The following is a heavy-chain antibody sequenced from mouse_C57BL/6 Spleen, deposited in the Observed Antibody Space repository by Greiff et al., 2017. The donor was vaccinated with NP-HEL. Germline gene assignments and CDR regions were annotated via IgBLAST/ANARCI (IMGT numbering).Heavy chain of an antibody. J-gene: IGHJ4*01. Sequence: VQLQQSGPELVKPGASVKMSCKASGYTFTDYNMHWVKQSHGKSLEWIGYINPNNGGTSYNQKFKGKATLTVIKSSSTAYMELRSLTSEDSAVYYCALYDYPSYYAMDYWGQGTSVTVSS. D-gene: IGHD2-4*01. V-gene: IGHV1-22*01. CDR1: GYTFTDYN. CDR3: ALYDYPSYYAMDY. CDR2: INPNNGGT.